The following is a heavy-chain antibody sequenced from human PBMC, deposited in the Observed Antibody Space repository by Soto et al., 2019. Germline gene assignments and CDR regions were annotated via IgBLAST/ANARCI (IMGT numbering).Heavy chain of an antibody. Sequence: SETLSLTCAVYGGSFSGYYWSWIRQPPGKGLEWIGEINHSGSTNYNPSLKSRVTISVDTSKNQFSLKLSSVTAADTAVYYCARETLLGYCSGGSCYDDYWGQGTLVTVSS. CDR1: GGSFSGYY. J-gene: IGHJ4*02. V-gene: IGHV4-34*01. CDR3: ARETLLGYCSGGSCYDDY. D-gene: IGHD2-15*01. CDR2: INHSGST.